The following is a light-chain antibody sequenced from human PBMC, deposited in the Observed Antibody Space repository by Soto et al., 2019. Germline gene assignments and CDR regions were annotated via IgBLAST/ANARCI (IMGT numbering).Light chain of an antibody. Sequence: DIQMTQSPSTLSASVGDRVTITCRASQTISGWLAWYQQKPGKAPKLLIYDTSTLDSGVPSRFSGTESGTEFTLTISSLEHEDFATYYCQQYKNLYSFGQGTKLEIK. J-gene: IGKJ2*03. V-gene: IGKV1-5*01. CDR3: QQYKNLYS. CDR2: DTS. CDR1: QTISGW.